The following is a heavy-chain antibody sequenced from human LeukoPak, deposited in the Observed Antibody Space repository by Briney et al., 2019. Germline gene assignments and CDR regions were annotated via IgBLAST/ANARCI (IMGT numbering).Heavy chain of an antibody. J-gene: IGHJ5*02. Sequence: ASVKVSCKASGYTFTGYYMHWVRQAPGQGLEWMGWINPNSGGTNYAQKFQCRDTMTRDTSISTAYMELSRLRSDDTAVYYCARASLYSRGWYWFDPWGQGNLV. D-gene: IGHD6-19*01. V-gene: IGHV1-2*02. CDR1: GYTFTGYY. CDR2: INPNSGGT. CDR3: ARASLYSRGWYWFDP.